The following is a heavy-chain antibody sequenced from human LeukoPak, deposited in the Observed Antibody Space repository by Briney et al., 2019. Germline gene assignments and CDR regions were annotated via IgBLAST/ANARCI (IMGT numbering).Heavy chain of an antibody. V-gene: IGHV4-59*01. CDR2: FHDSEST. CDR1: GGSISTYY. Sequence: PSETLSLTCSVSGGSISTYYWTWIRQPPGKGLEWIGHFHDSESTNYNPSLKSRVTISVDTSKNQFSLKLSSVTAADTAVYYCARGDPSGRPGIAFDYWGQGTLVTVSS. J-gene: IGHJ4*02. CDR3: ARGDPSGRPGIAFDY. D-gene: IGHD1-26*01.